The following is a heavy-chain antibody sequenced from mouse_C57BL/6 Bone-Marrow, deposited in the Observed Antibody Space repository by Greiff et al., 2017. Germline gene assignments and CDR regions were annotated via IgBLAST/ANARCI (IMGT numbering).Heavy chain of an antibody. CDR3: ARHGGLRPLDY. Sequence: EVKLVESGGDLVKPGGSLKLSCAASGFTFSSYCMSWVRQTPDKRLEWVATISSGGSYTYYPDSVKGRFTISRDNAKNTLYLQMSSLKSEDTAMYYCARHGGLRPLDYWGQGTTLTVSS. J-gene: IGHJ2*01. D-gene: IGHD2-4*01. CDR1: GFTFSSYC. V-gene: IGHV5-6*02. CDR2: ISSGGSYT.